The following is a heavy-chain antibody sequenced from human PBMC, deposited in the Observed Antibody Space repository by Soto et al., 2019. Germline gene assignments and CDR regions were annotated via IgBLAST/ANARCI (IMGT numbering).Heavy chain of an antibody. CDR2: IYYSGST. D-gene: IGHD3-3*01. CDR1: GGSISSSSYY. Sequence: QLQLQESGPGLVKPSETLSLTCTVSGGSISSSSYYWGWIRQPPGKGLEWIGSIYYSGSTYYNPSLKSRVTISVDTSKNQFSLKLSSVTAADTAVYYCARLPNNFFWSGYLVEVWYMDVWGKGTTVTVSS. CDR3: ARLPNNFFWSGYLVEVWYMDV. J-gene: IGHJ6*03. V-gene: IGHV4-39*01.